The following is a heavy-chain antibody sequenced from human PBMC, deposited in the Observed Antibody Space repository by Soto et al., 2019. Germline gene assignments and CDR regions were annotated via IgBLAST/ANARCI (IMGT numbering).Heavy chain of an antibody. CDR2: INMDGTRT. Sequence: EVQLVESGGGSVQPGGSLRLSCAASGFTFNSYWVHWVRQDPGKGLVWLSRINMDGTRTNYADSVKGRFSITRDNAKNTIYLQVNSMGVEDSATYCGARGGVDSYLLDDWGQGTLVSVYS. V-gene: IGHV3-74*01. CDR1: GFTFNSYW. J-gene: IGHJ4*02. CDR3: ARGGVDSYLLDD. D-gene: IGHD5-12*01.